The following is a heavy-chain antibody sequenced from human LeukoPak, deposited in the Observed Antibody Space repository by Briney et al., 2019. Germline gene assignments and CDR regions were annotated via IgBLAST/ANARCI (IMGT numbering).Heavy chain of an antibody. V-gene: IGHV3-66*02. CDR1: GFTVSSNY. Sequence: GGSLRLSCAASGFTVSSNYMSWVRRAPGKGLEWVSVIYSGGSTYYADSVKGRFTISRDNSKNTLYLQMNSLRAEDTAVYYCARDGYGDYGVLDYWGQGTLVTVSS. CDR2: IYSGGST. CDR3: ARDGYGDYGVLDY. D-gene: IGHD4-17*01. J-gene: IGHJ4*02.